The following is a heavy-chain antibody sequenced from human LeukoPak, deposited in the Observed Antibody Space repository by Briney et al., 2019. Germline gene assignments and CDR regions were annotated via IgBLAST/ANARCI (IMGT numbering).Heavy chain of an antibody. V-gene: IGHV1-2*06. J-gene: IGHJ4*02. CDR1: GYTFTGYY. D-gene: IGHD5-24*01. CDR3: ARDSGEMATPFDY. Sequence: ASVKASCKAFGYTFTGYYMHWVRQAPGQGLEWMGRINPNSGGTNYAQKFQVRVTMTRDTSISTAYLELSRLRSDDTAVYYCARDSGEMATPFDYWGQGTLVTVSS. CDR2: INPNSGGT.